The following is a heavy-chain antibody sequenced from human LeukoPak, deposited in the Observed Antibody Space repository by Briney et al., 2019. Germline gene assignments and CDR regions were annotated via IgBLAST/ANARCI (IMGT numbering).Heavy chain of an antibody. J-gene: IGHJ5*02. D-gene: IGHD3-16*01. Sequence: GGSLRLSCAASGFTFSSYGMRWVRQAPGKGLEWVAVISYDGSNKYYADSVKGRFTISRDNSKNTLYLQMNSLRAEDTAVYYCAKERAYVLDPWGQGTLVTVSS. V-gene: IGHV3-30*18. CDR1: GFTFSSYG. CDR2: ISYDGSNK. CDR3: AKERAYVLDP.